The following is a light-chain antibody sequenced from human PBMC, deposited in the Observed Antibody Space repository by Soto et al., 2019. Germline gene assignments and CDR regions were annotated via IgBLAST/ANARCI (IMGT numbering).Light chain of an antibody. CDR3: SVWDDSLNGVV. CDR2: LND. CDR1: RSNIGAGFD. V-gene: IGLV1-40*01. Sequence: QSVLTQPPSVSGAPGQRVTISCTGTRSNIGAGFDVHWYQQLPGTAPKLLIYLNDQRPSGVPDRFSGSKSGTSASLAISGLQSEDEADYYCSVWDDSLNGVVFGGGTKVTVL. J-gene: IGLJ3*02.